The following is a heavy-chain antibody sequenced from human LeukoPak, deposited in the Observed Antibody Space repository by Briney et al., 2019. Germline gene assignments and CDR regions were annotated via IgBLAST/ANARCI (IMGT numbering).Heavy chain of an antibody. CDR1: GSTSGISW. CDR2: VNSDGITT. D-gene: IGHD4-17*01. CDR3: ARGGTYGSFDY. V-gene: IGHV3-74*01. Sequence: GGPRRLSCQPPGSTSGISWMHWFRKPQGRGRLWVSHVNSDGITTSYADPVKGRFTISRDNARNTLYLQMNSLRVEDTAVYYCARGGTYGSFDYWGQGTPVTVSS. J-gene: IGHJ4*02.